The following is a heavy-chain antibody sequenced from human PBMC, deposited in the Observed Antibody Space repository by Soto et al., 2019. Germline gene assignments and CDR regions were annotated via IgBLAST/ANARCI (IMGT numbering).Heavy chain of an antibody. V-gene: IGHV5-51*01. Sequence: GESLKISCKASGYIFTDYWIGWVRQMPGGGLEWMGIMYPKTSDTRYSPSFQGQVTVSADKSITAAYLQLSRLKASDTAMYYCARLDHGVCDVWGQGTTVTVSS. CDR2: MYPKTSDT. D-gene: IGHD2-8*01. CDR1: GYIFTDYW. J-gene: IGHJ6*02. CDR3: ARLDHGVCDV.